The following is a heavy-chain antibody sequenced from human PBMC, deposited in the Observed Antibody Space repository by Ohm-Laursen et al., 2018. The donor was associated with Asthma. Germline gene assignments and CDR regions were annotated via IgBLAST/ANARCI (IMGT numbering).Heavy chain of an antibody. CDR3: ARGDLEGLQ. Sequence: GSLRLSCTASGSTFSDYFMHWVRQRPGGGLDWISHIFPDGRHTNYADSVKGRFTISRDDAKNTLYLQMNSLRADDSAVYYCARGDLEGLQWGQGTLVTVSS. CDR1: GSTFSDYF. V-gene: IGHV3-74*01. CDR2: IFPDGRHT. J-gene: IGHJ4*02. D-gene: IGHD3-3*01.